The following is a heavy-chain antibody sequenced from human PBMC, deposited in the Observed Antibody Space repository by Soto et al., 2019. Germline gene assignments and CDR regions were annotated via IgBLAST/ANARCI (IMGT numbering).Heavy chain of an antibody. V-gene: IGHV4-34*01. D-gene: IGHD2-15*01. J-gene: IGHJ4*02. CDR2: INHSGST. CDR1: GGSFSGYY. CDR3: ARIVVVVAATEGTNGFDY. Sequence: SETLSITCAVYGGSFSGYYWSWIRQPPGRGLEWIGEINHSGSTNYNPSLKSRVTISVDTSKNQFSLKLSSVTAADTAVYYCARIVVVVAATEGTNGFDYWGQGTLVTVSS.